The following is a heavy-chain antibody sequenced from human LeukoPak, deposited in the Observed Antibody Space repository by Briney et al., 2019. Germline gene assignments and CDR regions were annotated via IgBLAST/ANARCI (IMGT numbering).Heavy chain of an antibody. V-gene: IGHV4-59*01. CDR2: IYYSGST. CDR3: ARSLRSSWYLPFDY. CDR1: GGSISSYY. D-gene: IGHD6-13*01. J-gene: IGHJ4*02. Sequence: SETLSLTCTVSGGSISSYYWSWIRQPPGKGLEGMGYIYYSGSTNYNPSLKSRVTISVDTSKNQFSLKLSSVTAADTAVYYCARSLRSSWYLPFDYWGQGTLVTVSS.